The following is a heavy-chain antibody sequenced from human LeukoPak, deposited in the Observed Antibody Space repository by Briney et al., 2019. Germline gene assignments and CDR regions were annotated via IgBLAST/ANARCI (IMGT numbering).Heavy chain of an antibody. V-gene: IGHV3-7*01. CDR1: GFTFSSYW. CDR2: IKQDGSEK. CDR3: AKGLDFWSGSPARYFDY. D-gene: IGHD3-3*01. J-gene: IGHJ4*02. Sequence: GGSLRLSCAASGFTFSSYWMSWVRQAPGKGLEWVANIKQDGSEKYYADSVKGRFTISRDNSRNTLYLQMNSLRAEDTAVYYCAKGLDFWSGSPARYFDYWGQGTLVTVSS.